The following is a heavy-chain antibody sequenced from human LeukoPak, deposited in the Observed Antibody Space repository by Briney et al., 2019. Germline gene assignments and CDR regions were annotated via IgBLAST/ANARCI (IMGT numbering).Heavy chain of an antibody. D-gene: IGHD3-10*01. CDR1: GGSISSGSYY. Sequence: SETLSLTCTVSGGSISSGSYYWSWIRQPPGKGLEWIGTISYSGNTYYDPSLKSRLTISVDTSENRFSLRLSSVTAADTAVYYCARGRVWFGFFDLWGRGTLLTVSA. J-gene: IGHJ2*01. CDR3: ARGRVWFGFFDL. CDR2: ISYSGNT. V-gene: IGHV4-39*02.